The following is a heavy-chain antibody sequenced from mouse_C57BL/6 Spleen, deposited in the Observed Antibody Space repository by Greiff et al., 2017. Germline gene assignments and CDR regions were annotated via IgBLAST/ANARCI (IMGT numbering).Heavy chain of an antibody. CDR2: IYPGDGDT. V-gene: IGHV1-80*01. CDR3: AREGFAY. CDR1: GYAFSSYW. Sequence: VQLQQSGAELVKPGASVKISCKASGYAFSSYWMNWVKQWPGKGLEWIGQIYPGDGDTNYNGKFKGKATLTADKSSSTAYMQLSSRTSEDSAVYFCAREGFAYWGQGTLVTVSA. J-gene: IGHJ3*01.